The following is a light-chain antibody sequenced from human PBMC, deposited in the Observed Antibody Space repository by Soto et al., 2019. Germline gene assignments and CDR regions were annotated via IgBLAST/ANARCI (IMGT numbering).Light chain of an antibody. J-gene: IGKJ1*01. CDR2: DAS. V-gene: IGKV3-11*01. CDR3: QHRNSLPWT. CDR1: QGVSRN. Sequence: TKSAASLSSSIHDRVNITCRASQGVSRNLAWYQQKPGQGPRLFIYDASNRDTGLPTRFSGSAGITVFTLTICCHEPEDFVVYCSQHRNSLPWTFGQGTKVDIK.